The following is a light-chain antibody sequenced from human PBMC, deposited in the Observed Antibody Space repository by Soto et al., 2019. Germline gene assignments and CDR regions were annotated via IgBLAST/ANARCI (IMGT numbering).Light chain of an antibody. J-gene: IGLJ1*01. Sequence: QSVLTQPPSVSGAPGQRVTISCTGGRSNIGAGYDVHWYQQLPGTAPKLLIYANNIRPSGVPGRFSGSKSGTSASLAITGLQAEGEADYYCQSYDSRLSGYVFGTGTRSPS. CDR3: QSYDSRLSGYV. CDR1: RSNIGAGYD. V-gene: IGLV1-40*01. CDR2: ANN.